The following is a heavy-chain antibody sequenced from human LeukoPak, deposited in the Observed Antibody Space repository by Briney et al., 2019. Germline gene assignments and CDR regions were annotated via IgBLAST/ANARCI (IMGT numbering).Heavy chain of an antibody. J-gene: IGHJ4*02. V-gene: IGHV3-21*01. Sequence: GGSLRLPCAASGFTFSSYSMNWVRQAPGKGLEWVSSISSSSSYIYYADSVKGRFTISRDNAKNSLYLQMNSLRAEDTAVYYCARFTGYSSGWSKYYFDYWGQGTLVTVSS. D-gene: IGHD6-19*01. CDR2: ISSSSSYI. CDR1: GFTFSSYS. CDR3: ARFTGYSSGWSKYYFDY.